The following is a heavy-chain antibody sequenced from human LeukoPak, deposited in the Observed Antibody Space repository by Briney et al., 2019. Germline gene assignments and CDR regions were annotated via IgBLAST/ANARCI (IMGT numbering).Heavy chain of an antibody. V-gene: IGHV3-21*01. D-gene: IGHD6-13*01. CDR2: SSISSYI. Sequence: SSISSYIYYAYSVNGRFAISRDNAKNSLYLQMNSLRAEDTAVYYCASPTQIAAAGTGAFDIWGQGTMVTVSS. J-gene: IGHJ3*02. CDR3: ASPTQIAAAGTGAFDI.